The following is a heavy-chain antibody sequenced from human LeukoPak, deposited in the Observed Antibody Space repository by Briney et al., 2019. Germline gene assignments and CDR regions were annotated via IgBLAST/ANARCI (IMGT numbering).Heavy chain of an antibody. D-gene: IGHD4-17*01. CDR3: ARELTTVNYFDY. V-gene: IGHV4-31*11. CDR2: IYYSGST. J-gene: IGHJ4*02. Sequence: SQTLSLTCAVSGGSISSGSYSWSWIRQHPGKGLEWIGYIYYSGSTYYNPSLKSRVTISVDTSKNQFSLKLSSVTAADTAVYYCARELTTVNYFDYWGQGTLVTVSS. CDR1: GGSISSGSYS.